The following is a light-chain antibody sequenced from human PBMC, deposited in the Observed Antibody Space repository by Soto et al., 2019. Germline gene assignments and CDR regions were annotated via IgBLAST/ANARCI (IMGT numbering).Light chain of an antibody. CDR3: QQYTHWPRT. J-gene: IGKJ2*01. CDR2: GAS. CDR1: QRIGGN. Sequence: EIVMTQSPATLSVSPGERATLSCRATQRIGGNLAWYQQKPGQAPRLLIFGASTRATGVPARFSGSGSGTQFTLTISSLQSEDFAFYYCQQYTHWPRTFGQGTKLEIK. V-gene: IGKV3-15*01.